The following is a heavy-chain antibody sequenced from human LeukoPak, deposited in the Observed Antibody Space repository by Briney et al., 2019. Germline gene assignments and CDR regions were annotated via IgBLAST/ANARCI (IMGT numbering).Heavy chain of an antibody. CDR2: IYHSGGT. J-gene: IGHJ4*02. V-gene: IGHV4-30-4*08. CDR3: ARERHTMVRGIDF. CDR1: GDSISSGVYF. Sequence: PSQTLSLTCIVSGDSISSGVYFWSWIRQPPGKGLEWLGYIYHSGGTYYNPSLKSRVSISVDTSKNQFFLKLNSVTSADTAVYYCARERHTMVRGIDFWGQGTLVTVSS. D-gene: IGHD3-10*01.